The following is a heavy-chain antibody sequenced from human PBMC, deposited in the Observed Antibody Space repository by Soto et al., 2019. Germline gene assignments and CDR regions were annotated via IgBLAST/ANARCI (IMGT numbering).Heavy chain of an antibody. J-gene: IGHJ4*02. CDR3: AREENDYYDSSGYV. D-gene: IGHD3-22*01. CDR2: ISSSGNTI. CDR1: GFTFSSYE. Sequence: GGSLRLSCAASGFTFSSYEMNWVRQAPGKGLEWVSYISSSGNTIYYADSVKGRFTISRDNAKNSLYLQMNSLRAEDTAVYYCAREENDYYDSSGYVWGQGTLVTVSS. V-gene: IGHV3-48*03.